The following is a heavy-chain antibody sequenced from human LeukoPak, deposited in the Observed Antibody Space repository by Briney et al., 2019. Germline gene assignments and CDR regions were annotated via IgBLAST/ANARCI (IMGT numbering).Heavy chain of an antibody. D-gene: IGHD3-16*01. V-gene: IGHV6-1*01. J-gene: IGHJ4*02. CDR1: GDTVSSNSSA. CDR2: TYYSSKWYN. Sequence: SQTLSLTCAISGDTVSSNSSAWNWITQSPSRGLDWLRRTYYSSKWYNDYTVSVTSAITINPDTSTHQLSLQFNSDTPDDNAVYYCAGEGCRGLGVDYWGQGDLVTVSS. CDR3: AGEGCRGLGVDY.